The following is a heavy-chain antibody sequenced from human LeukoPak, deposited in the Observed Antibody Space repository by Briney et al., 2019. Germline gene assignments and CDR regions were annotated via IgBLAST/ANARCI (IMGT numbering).Heavy chain of an antibody. Sequence: GGSLRLSCAASGFTFSSYWMSWVRQAPGKGLEWVASIKQDGSEKYCVDSVKGRSTISRDNANNSLYLQMNSLRADDTAVYYCARDIGLRKAAPPGWFDPWGQGSPGHRLL. J-gene: IGHJ5*02. CDR2: IKQDGSEK. V-gene: IGHV3-7*01. CDR1: GFTFSSYW. CDR3: ARDIGLRKAAPPGWFDP. D-gene: IGHD6-6*01.